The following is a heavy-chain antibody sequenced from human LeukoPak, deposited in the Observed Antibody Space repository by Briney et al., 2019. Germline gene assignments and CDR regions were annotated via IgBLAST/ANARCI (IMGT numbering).Heavy chain of an antibody. J-gene: IGHJ5*02. D-gene: IGHD1-1*01. CDR2: INPNSGGT. V-gene: IGHV1-2*06. Sequence: GASVKVSCKASGYTFTGYYMHWVRQAPGQGREWMGRINPNSGGTNYAQKFQGRVTMTRDTSISTAYMELSRLRSDDTAVYYCARESSISATGTLPWFDPWGLGTLVTVSS. CDR1: GYTFTGYY. CDR3: ARESSISATGTLPWFDP.